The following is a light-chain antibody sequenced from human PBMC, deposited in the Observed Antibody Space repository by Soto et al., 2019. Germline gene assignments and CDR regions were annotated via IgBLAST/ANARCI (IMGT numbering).Light chain of an antibody. CDR1: SSDVGGYNF. CDR3: CSYTSSSTHV. J-gene: IGLJ1*01. CDR2: DVN. Sequence: SALTQPASVSGSPGQSITISCTGTSSDVGGYNFVSWYQQHPGKVPKLMIFDVNRRPSGVSDRFSGSKSGNTASLTISGLQAEYEGDYYCCSYTSSSTHVFGSGTKLTVL. V-gene: IGLV2-14*03.